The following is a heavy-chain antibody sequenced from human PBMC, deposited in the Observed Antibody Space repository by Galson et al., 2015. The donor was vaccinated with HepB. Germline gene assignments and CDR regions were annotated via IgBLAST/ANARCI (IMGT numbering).Heavy chain of an antibody. J-gene: IGHJ4*02. CDR3: AKENADVVVVPEWGVSFDY. CDR1: GFTFSSYA. CDR2: ISGSGGTT. V-gene: IGHV3-23*01. D-gene: IGHD2-2*01. Sequence: SLRLSCAASGFTFSSYAMNWVRQAPGKGLEWVSGISGSGGTTYYADSVKGRFAISRGNSKNTLYLQMNSLRADDTAVYYCAKENADVVVVPEWGVSFDYWGQGTLVTVAS.